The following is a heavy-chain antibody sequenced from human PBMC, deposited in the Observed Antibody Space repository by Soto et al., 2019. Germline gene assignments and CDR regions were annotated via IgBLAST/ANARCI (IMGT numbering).Heavy chain of an antibody. Sequence: GGSLRLSCEASGFTFSDFWMSWVRQAPGKGLEWVANIKGDGSEKRYVDSVRGRFTISRDNAKNSVYLQMNCLRADDTALYYCGRDEVRNGVGVWGQGIKVTVSS. CDR1: GFTFSDFW. CDR2: IKGDGSEK. V-gene: IGHV3-7*01. J-gene: IGHJ6*02. CDR3: GRDEVRNGVGV.